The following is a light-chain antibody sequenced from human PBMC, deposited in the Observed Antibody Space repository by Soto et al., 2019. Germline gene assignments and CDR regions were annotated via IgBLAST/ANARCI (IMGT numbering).Light chain of an antibody. J-gene: IGLJ3*02. V-gene: IGLV2-23*02. Sequence: QSALTQPASVSGSPGQSITISCTGTSSDVGLYNLVSWYQQLPGKAPKLIIYEVNERPSGISDRFSGSKSGNTASPTISGLQGEDGGDYYCCSYVGSSILMFGGGTKLTVL. CDR3: CSYVGSSILM. CDR1: SSDVGLYNL. CDR2: EVN.